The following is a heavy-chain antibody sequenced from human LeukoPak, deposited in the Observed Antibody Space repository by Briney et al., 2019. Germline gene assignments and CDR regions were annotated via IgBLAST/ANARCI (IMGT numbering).Heavy chain of an antibody. CDR3: ASSKGSVYYYYMDV. J-gene: IGHJ6*03. CDR2: INPNSGGT. V-gene: IGHV1-2*02. CDR1: GYTFTGYY. Sequence: ASVKVSCKASGYTFTGYYMHWVRQAPGQGLEWMGWINPNSGGTNYAQKFQGRVTMTRDTSISTAYMELSRLRSDDTAVYYCASSKGSVYYYYMDVWGKGTTVTVSS.